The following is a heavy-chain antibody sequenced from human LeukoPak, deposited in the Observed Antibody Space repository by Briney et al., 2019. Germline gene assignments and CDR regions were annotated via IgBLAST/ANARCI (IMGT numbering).Heavy chain of an antibody. J-gene: IGHJ5*02. CDR1: GYTLTELS. V-gene: IGHV1-24*01. CDR2: IDPEDGET. D-gene: IGHD2-2*01. Sequence: ASVKVSCKVSGYTLTELSMHWVRQAPGKGLEWMGGIDPEDGETIYAQKFQGRVTMTEDTSTDTAYMELSSLRSEDTAVYYCATVGGWGYQLLPEQVNLFDPGGEGSLVTVHS. CDR3: ATVGGWGYQLLPEQVNLFDP.